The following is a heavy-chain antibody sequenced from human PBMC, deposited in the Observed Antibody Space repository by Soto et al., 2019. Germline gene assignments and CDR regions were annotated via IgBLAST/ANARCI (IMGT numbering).Heavy chain of an antibody. Sequence: QVQLQESGPGLVKPSETLSLTCTVSDDSSSNYKWSWIRQPPGRRLEWIGYIDSNGGTSYNPSLQSRVTISIDPSTKQFFLKLSSVTAADTPVYYCVRQGFGRLHGLVDVWGQGTTVTVSS. CDR3: VRQGFGRLHGLVDV. CDR2: IDSNGGT. CDR1: DDSSSNYK. J-gene: IGHJ6*02. D-gene: IGHD3-10*01. V-gene: IGHV4-59*08.